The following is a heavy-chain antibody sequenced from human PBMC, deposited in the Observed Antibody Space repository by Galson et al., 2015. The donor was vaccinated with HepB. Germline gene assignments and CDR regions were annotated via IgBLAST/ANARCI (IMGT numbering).Heavy chain of an antibody. J-gene: IGHJ6*02. CDR1: RFIVARYW. D-gene: IGHD3-22*01. V-gene: IGHV3-7*03. CDR2: IKQDGRER. Sequence: ALILACAASRFIVARYWMSWVRQAPGEGLEWVVNIKQDGRERYYVNSVMDRFIISRDNAKNSVYLQLSILRVEDTAVYYCARIDYYDSRPPFPRYGMDVWGQGTTVTVSS. CDR3: ARIDYYDSRPPFPRYGMDV.